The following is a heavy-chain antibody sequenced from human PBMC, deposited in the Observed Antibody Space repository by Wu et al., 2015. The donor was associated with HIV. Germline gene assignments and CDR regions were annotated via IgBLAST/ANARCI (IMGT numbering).Heavy chain of an antibody. CDR1: GGTFSNYA. CDR3: ARGSIVEMSTASYFYYVMDV. CDR2: ITPIFTAA. J-gene: IGHJ6*02. D-gene: IGHD5-24*01. V-gene: IGHV1-69*05. Sequence: QVQLVQSGADVTKPGSSVKISCKPSGGTFSNYAISWVRQAPGQGLEWMGGITPIFTAAKYAQKFQGRVTITRDESTSTAYMELSSLTSEDTAVYYCARGSIVEMSTASYFYYVMDVWGQGTTVTVSS.